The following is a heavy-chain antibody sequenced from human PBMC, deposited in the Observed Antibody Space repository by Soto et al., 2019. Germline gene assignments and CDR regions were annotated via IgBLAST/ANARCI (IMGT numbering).Heavy chain of an antibody. CDR1: GFTFKNYG. CDR3: AKFPRGNYEPS. J-gene: IGHJ5*02. Sequence: GSLRLSCVVSGFTFKNYGMHWVRQAPGKGLEWVSVLSYDGSEKDYAASVRGRFTISRDNSKNTLYLQMNSLRTEDTAIYYCAKFPRGNYEPSWGQGTLVTVSS. CDR2: LSYDGSEK. D-gene: IGHD3-3*01. V-gene: IGHV3-30*18.